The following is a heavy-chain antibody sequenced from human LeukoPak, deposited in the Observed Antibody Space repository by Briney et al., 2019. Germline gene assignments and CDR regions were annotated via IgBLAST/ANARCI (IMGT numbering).Heavy chain of an antibody. Sequence: ASVKVSCQASGYTFTSYAMNWVRQAPGQGLEWMGWINTNTGNPTYAQGFTGRFVFSLDTSVSTAYLQISSLKAEDTAVYYCARDQRRGYPSYAFDIWGQGTMVTVSS. D-gene: IGHD3-22*01. CDR3: ARDQRRGYPSYAFDI. CDR1: GYTFTSYA. CDR2: INTNTGNP. J-gene: IGHJ3*02. V-gene: IGHV7-4-1*02.